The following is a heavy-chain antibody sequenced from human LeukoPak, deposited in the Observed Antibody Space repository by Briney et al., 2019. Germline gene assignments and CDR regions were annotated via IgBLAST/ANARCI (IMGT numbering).Heavy chain of an antibody. CDR1: GYTFTSYG. J-gene: IGHJ6*03. D-gene: IGHD3-10*01. CDR3: ARANYYGSGSYYNVFNYYHYYYMDV. Sequence: ASVKVSCKASGYTFTSYGISWVRQAPGQGLEWMGWISAYNGNTNYAQKLQGRVTMTTDTSTSTAYMELRSLRSDDTAVYYCARANYYGSGSYYNVFNYYHYYYMDVWGKGTTVTISS. CDR2: ISAYNGNT. V-gene: IGHV1-18*01.